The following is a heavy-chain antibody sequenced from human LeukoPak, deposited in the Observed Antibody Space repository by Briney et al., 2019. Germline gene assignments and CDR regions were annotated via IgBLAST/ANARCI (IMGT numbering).Heavy chain of an antibody. CDR1: GGSFSGYY. D-gene: IGHD3-3*01. Sequence: PSETLSLTCAVYGGSFSGYYWSWIRQPPGKGLEWIGEINHSGSTNYNPSLKSRVTISVDTSKNQFSLKLSSVTAADTAVYYCARYYDFWSGYYIDSNYYYGMDVWGQGTTVTVSS. J-gene: IGHJ6*02. CDR2: INHSGST. V-gene: IGHV4-34*01. CDR3: ARYYDFWSGYYIDSNYYYGMDV.